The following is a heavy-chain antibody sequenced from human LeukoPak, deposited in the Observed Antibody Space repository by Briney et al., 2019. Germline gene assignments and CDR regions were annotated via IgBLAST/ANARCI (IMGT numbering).Heavy chain of an antibody. CDR2: FYYSGST. V-gene: IGHV4-59*01. CDR1: RGSIHGYY. Sequence: SSETLSLTCTVSRGSIHGYYWNWIRQPPGKGLEWIGYFYYSGSTSYSPSLESRVTISVDTSKNQFSLKLSSVTAADTAMYYCARDAGGSVTDPFNIWGQGTMVTVSS. CDR3: ARDAGGSVTDPFNI. J-gene: IGHJ3*02.